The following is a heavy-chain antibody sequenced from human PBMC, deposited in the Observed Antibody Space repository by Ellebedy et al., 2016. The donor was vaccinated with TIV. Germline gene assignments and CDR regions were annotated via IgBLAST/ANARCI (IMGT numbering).Heavy chain of an antibody. CDR3: ARGSEWSEFDN. Sequence: SETLSLXXTVSGGSISSGAYYWSWIRQPPGKGLEWIGFIYYSGSTYYKPSLKSRSIISADTSKNQFSLKLSSVTAADTAVYYCARGSEWSEFDNWGQGTLVTVSS. D-gene: IGHD3-3*01. CDR1: GGSISSGAYY. V-gene: IGHV4-30-4*01. J-gene: IGHJ4*02. CDR2: IYYSGST.